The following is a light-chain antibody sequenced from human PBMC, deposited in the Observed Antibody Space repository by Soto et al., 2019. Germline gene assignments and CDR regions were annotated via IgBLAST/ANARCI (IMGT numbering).Light chain of an antibody. V-gene: IGKV3-20*01. Sequence: IVFTQTTCTLSLSPAERVTLSCRASQSVSDNYLAWYQQKPGQAPRLLIYAASSRATGIPDRFSGSGSGTAFTLTITRLEPEDFAVYYCQQYGTSPITFGRGTRLEIK. J-gene: IGKJ5*01. CDR3: QQYGTSPIT. CDR1: QSVSDNY. CDR2: AAS.